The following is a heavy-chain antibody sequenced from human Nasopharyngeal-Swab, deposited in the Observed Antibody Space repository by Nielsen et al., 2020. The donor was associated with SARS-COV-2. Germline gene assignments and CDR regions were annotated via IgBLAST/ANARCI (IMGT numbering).Heavy chain of an antibody. V-gene: IGHV4-59*01. Sequence: RQAPGKGPEWIGYIYYSGSTNYSPSLKSRVTISVDTSKNQFSLKLSSVTAADTAVYYCAGAVAGTGWDYWGQGTTVTVSS. D-gene: IGHD6-19*01. J-gene: IGHJ4*03. CDR3: AGAVAGTGWDY. CDR2: IYYSGST.